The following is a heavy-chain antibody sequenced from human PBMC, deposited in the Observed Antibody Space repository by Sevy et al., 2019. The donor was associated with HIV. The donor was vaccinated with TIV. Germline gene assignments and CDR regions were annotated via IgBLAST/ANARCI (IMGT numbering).Heavy chain of an antibody. J-gene: IGHJ4*02. V-gene: IGHV3-23*01. CDR3: AREGCTKPHDY. Sequence: GGSLRLSCAASGFTFSKYSMSWVRQPPGKGLEWVSTLSFGCGKINYANSVKGRFTISRDNSKSSVYLQMNNLTPEDTAVYYCAREGCTKPHDYWGQGTLVTVSS. CDR2: LSFGCGKI. D-gene: IGHD2-8*01. CDR1: GFTFSKYS.